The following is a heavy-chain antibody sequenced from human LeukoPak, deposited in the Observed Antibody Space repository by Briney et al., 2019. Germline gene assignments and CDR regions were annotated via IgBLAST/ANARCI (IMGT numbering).Heavy chain of an antibody. V-gene: IGHV4-61*01. CDR2: IHYSGNT. D-gene: IGHD6-13*01. J-gene: IGHJ5*02. Sequence: SETLSLTCTVSGDSVRTSNYYWSWIRQPPGKGLEWIGYIHYSGNTNYNTSLKSRVTISVDTSKSQFSLKLSSVTAADTAVYYCARFWFEYSSSWYGLDPWGQGTLVTVSS. CDR3: ARFWFEYSSSWYGLDP. CDR1: GDSVRTSNYY.